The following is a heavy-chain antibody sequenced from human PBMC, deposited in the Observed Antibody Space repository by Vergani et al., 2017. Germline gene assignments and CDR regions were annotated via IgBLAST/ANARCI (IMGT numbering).Heavy chain of an antibody. D-gene: IGHD5-18*01. Sequence: EVQLLESGGGLVQPGGSLRLSCAASGFTFSSYAMSWVRQASGKGLEWVGRIRSKANSYATAYAASVKGRFTISRDDSKNTAYLQMNSLKTEDTAVYYCARPQYSYGRGGYYMDVWGKGP. CDR3: ARPQYSYGRGGYYMDV. CDR1: GFTFSSYA. CDR2: IRSKANSYAT. J-gene: IGHJ6*03. V-gene: IGHV3-73*01.